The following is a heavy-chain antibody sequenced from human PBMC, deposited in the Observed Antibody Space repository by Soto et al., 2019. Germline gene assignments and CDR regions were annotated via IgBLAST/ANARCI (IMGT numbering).Heavy chain of an antibody. CDR2: IYWDNDK. CDR3: AHAYQWLRFDY. D-gene: IGHD5-12*01. CDR1: GFSRSTSGVG. V-gene: IGHV2-5*02. J-gene: IGHJ4*02. Sequence: QITLKESGPTLVKPTQTLTLTCTFSGFSRSTSGVGVGWIRQPPGKALEWLALIYWDNDKRYSPCLKSRLTNTKDTSKKQVGLTMANMDSVDTATYYCAHAYQWLRFDYGGQGTLVTVSS.